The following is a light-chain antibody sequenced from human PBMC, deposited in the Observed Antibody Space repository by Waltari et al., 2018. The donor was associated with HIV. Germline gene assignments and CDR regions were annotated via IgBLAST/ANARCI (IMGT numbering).Light chain of an antibody. CDR3: QQYNSWPAAWT. V-gene: IGKV3-15*01. CDR1: HSVSSN. Sequence: EIVMTQSPATLSVSPGDSATLSRRASHSVSSNLAWYQQKPGRAPRLTMFGASTRPTAIAARFSGSVSGTEFTLTISSLQSEDCAIYYCQQYNSWPAAWTFGPGTTVEIK. CDR2: GAS. J-gene: IGKJ1*01.